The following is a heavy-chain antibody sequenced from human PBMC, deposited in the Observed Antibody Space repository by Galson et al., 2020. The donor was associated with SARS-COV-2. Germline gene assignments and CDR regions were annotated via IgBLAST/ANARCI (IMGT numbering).Heavy chain of an antibody. CDR2: IRNDGKNE. CDR1: GFTFSTYG. D-gene: IGHD3-22*01. V-gene: IGHV3-30*02. CDR3: AKRGPDIYDGSGYPLYGMDV. J-gene: IGHJ6*02. Sequence: GGSLRLSCAASGFTFSTYGIHWVRQTPGKGLEWVAFIRNDGKNELYADFVKGRFTISRDNSKNTVSLQMNSLRPEDTDVYYCAKRGPDIYDGSGYPLYGMDVWGQGTTVTVSS.